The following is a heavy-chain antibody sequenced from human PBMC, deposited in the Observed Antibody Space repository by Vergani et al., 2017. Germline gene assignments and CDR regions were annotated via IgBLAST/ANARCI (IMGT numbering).Heavy chain of an antibody. V-gene: IGHV4-34*01. J-gene: IGHJ4*02. CDR2: INHSGST. CDR1: GGSFSGYY. D-gene: IGHD4-11*01. Sequence: QVQLQQWGAGLLKPSETLSLTCAVYGGSFSGYYWSWIRQPPGKGLEWIGEINHSGSTNYNPSLKSRVTISVDTSKNQFSLKLSSVTAADTAVYYCARPTVTTPFDYWGQGTLVTVSS. CDR3: ARPTVTTPFDY.